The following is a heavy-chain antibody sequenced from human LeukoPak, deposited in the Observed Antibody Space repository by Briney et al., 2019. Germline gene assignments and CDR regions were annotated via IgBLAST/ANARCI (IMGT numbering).Heavy chain of an antibody. CDR1: GYTFTSYG. CDR3: AREGCSGGSCYS. Sequence: ASVKVSCKASGYTFTSYGISWVRQAPGQGLEWMGWISAYNGNTNYAQKFQGRVTITADESTSTAYMELSSLRSEDTAVYYCAREGCSGGSCYSWGQGTLVTVSS. CDR2: ISAYNGNT. J-gene: IGHJ4*02. V-gene: IGHV1-18*01. D-gene: IGHD2-15*01.